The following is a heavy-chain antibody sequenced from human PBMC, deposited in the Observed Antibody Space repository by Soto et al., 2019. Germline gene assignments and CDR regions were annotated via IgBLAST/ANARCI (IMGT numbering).Heavy chain of an antibody. CDR2: ISSSSSYT. CDR1: GFTFSDYY. CDR3: ARDLGYYYDSSGYYPDAFDI. Sequence: PGGSLRLSCAASGFTFSDYYMSWIRQAPGKGLEWVSYISSSSSYTNYADSVKGRFTISRDNAKNSLYLQMNSLRAEDTAVYYCARDLGYYYDSSGYYPDAFDIWGQGTMVTVSS. D-gene: IGHD3-22*01. V-gene: IGHV3-11*06. J-gene: IGHJ3*02.